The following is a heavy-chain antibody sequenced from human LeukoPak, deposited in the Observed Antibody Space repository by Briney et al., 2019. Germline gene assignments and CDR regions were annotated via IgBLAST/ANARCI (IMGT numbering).Heavy chain of an antibody. D-gene: IGHD2-21*02. J-gene: IGHJ4*02. CDR3: ARDPTAYCGGDCYSPGFDY. V-gene: IGHV3-30-3*01. CDR2: ISYDGSNK. CDR1: GFTFSSYA. Sequence: PGGSLRLSCAASGFTFSSYAMHWVRQAPGKGLEWVAVISYDGSNKYYADSVKGRFTISRDNSKNTLYLQMNSLRAEDTAVYYCARDPTAYCGGDCYSPGFDYWGQGTLVTVSS.